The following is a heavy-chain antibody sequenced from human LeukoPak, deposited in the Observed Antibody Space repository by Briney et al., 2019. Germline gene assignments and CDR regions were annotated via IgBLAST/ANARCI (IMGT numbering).Heavy chain of an antibody. CDR1: GFTFSSCA. CDR3: AHGDY. V-gene: IGHV3-30*04. Sequence: GGSLRLSCAASGFTFSSCAMHWVRQAPGKGLEWVAVISYDGSNKYYADSVKGRFTISRDNSKNTLYLQMNSLRAEDTAVYYCAHGDYWGQGTLVTVSS. J-gene: IGHJ4*02. CDR2: ISYDGSNK.